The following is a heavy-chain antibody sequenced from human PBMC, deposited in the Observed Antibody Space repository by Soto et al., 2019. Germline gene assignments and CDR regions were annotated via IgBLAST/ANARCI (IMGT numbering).Heavy chain of an antibody. D-gene: IGHD1-7*01. V-gene: IGHV1-3*01. CDR3: AIIILELHSFDI. Sequence: ASVKVSCKASGYTFTSYAMHWVRQAPGQKLEWMGWINAGNGNTKYSQKFQGRVTITRDTSASTAYMELSSLRSEDTAVYYCAIIILELHSFDIWGQGTMVTGSS. CDR2: INAGNGNT. J-gene: IGHJ3*02. CDR1: GYTFTSYA.